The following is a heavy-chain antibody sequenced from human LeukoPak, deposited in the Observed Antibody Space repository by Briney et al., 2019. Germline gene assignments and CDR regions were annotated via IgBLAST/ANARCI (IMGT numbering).Heavy chain of an antibody. CDR3: ARAPYSSNWYRPAPFDS. V-gene: IGHV4-61*02. J-gene: IGHJ4*02. Sequence: PSETLSLACTVSGDSISSGTYYWTWIRQPAGKGLEWIGRIDANGSTNYNPSLKSRVTISLDTSENQFSLNLNSVTAADAAVYFCARAPYSSNWYRPAPFDSWGQGTPVTVSS. CDR2: IDANGST. D-gene: IGHD6-13*01. CDR1: GDSISSGTYY.